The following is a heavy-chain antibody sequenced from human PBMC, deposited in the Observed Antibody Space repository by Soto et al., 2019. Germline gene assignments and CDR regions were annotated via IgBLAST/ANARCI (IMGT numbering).Heavy chain of an antibody. CDR1: GGSISSYY. J-gene: IGHJ4*02. V-gene: IGHV4-59*08. CDR2: IYYSGST. Sequence: QVQLQESGPGLVKPSEILSLTCTVSGGSISSYYWSWIRQPPGKGLEWIGYIYYSGSTNYNPSLKSRVTISVDTSKLQFSLKLSSVTAADTAVYYCARQVPGPYGSGSFDYWGQGTLVTVSS. CDR3: ARQVPGPYGSGSFDY. D-gene: IGHD3-10*01.